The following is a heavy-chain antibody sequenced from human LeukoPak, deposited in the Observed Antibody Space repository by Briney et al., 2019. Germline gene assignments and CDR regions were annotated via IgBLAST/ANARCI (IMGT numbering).Heavy chain of an antibody. J-gene: IGHJ5*02. V-gene: IGHV4-34*01. CDR3: ARGYCSGGSCYSGRWNWFDP. CDR1: GESFSGYY. Sequence: PSETLSLTFAVHGESFSGYYWGWIRQPPGKGLEWIGEFNHSGSTNYNPSLKSRVPTSVDTSKNQFSLKLSSVTAADTAVYYCARGYCSGGSCYSGRWNWFDPWGQGTLVTVSS. D-gene: IGHD2-15*01. CDR2: FNHSGST.